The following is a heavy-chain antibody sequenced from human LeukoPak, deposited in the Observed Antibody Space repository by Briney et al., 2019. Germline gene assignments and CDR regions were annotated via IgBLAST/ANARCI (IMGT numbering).Heavy chain of an antibody. CDR2: INAGNGNT. Sequence: GASVKVSCKASGYTFTSYAMHWVRQAPGQRLEWMGWINAGNGNTKYSQEFQGRVTITRDTSASTAYMELSSLRSEDMAVYYCARGYYDSSGLNFDYWGQGTLVTVSS. CDR1: GYTFTSYA. J-gene: IGHJ4*02. CDR3: ARGYYDSSGLNFDY. D-gene: IGHD3-22*01. V-gene: IGHV1-3*03.